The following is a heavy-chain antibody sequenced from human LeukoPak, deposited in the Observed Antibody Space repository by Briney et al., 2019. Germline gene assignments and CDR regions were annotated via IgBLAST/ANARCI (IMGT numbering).Heavy chain of an antibody. D-gene: IGHD6-13*01. CDR2: IWNDGSSQ. V-gene: IGHV3-30*12. Sequence: PGGSLRLSCAASKFTFSHYGMHWVRQAPGKGLEWVAVIWNDGSSQYYADSVKGRFTVSRDNSQKTLYLQMNGLRPEDTAIYYCAREYDSRARFDSWGQGTLVTVSS. J-gene: IGHJ4*02. CDR3: AREYDSRARFDS. CDR1: KFTFSHYG.